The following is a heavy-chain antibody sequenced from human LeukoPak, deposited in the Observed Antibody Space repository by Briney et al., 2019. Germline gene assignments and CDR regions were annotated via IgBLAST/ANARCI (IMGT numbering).Heavy chain of an antibody. D-gene: IGHD3-10*01. Sequence: GGSLRLSCAASGFTFSTHAMNWVRQAPGKGLEWIATISGAGANTYYADSVKGRFTLSRDNSRNTLYLHMNGLRAEDTAVYYCASLLAPAGTLDYWGQGTLVTVSS. J-gene: IGHJ4*02. CDR3: ASLLAPAGTLDY. CDR1: GFTFSTHA. V-gene: IGHV3-23*01. CDR2: ISGAGANT.